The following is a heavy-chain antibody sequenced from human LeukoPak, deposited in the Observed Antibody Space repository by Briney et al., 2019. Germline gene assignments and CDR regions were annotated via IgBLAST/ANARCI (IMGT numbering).Heavy chain of an antibody. D-gene: IGHD1-26*01. Sequence: GGSLRLSCAASGFTVSSNYMSWVRQAPGKGLEWVSVIYSGGSTYYADSVKGRFTISRDNSKNTLYLQMNSLRAEDTAVYYCARDPKSGSYYFDYWGQGTLVTVSS. J-gene: IGHJ4*02. CDR2: IYSGGST. CDR3: ARDPKSGSYYFDY. V-gene: IGHV3-66*01. CDR1: GFTVSSNY.